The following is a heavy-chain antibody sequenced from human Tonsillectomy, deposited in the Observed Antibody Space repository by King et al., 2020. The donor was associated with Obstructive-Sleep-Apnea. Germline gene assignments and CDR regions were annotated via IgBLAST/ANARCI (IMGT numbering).Heavy chain of an antibody. CDR3: AKDLVRYGSGSYYLVFDY. V-gene: IGHV3-43D*03. J-gene: IGHJ4*02. CDR2: ISWNGGST. Sequence: EVQLVESGGVVVQPGGSLRLSCAASGFTFDDYTMHWVRQAPGKGLEWVSLISWNGGSTFYANSVKGRFTISRDNSENSLYLQMNSLRAEDTALYYCAKDLVRYGSGSYYLVFDYWGQGTLVTVSS. D-gene: IGHD3-10*01. CDR1: GFTFDDYT.